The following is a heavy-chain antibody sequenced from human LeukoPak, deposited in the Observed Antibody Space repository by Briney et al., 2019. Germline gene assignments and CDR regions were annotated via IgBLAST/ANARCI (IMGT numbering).Heavy chain of an antibody. CDR1: GDSVSSNNGA. CDR3: ARDAGSSGWYTFDY. CDR2: TYYRSEWYN. V-gene: IGHV6-1*01. D-gene: IGHD6-19*01. Sequence: SQTLSVTCAISGDSVSSNNGAWNWIRQSPSRGLEWLGRTYYRSEWYNDYAVSMKGRITINPDTSKNQFSLQLNSVTPEDTAVYYCARDAGSSGWYTFDYWGQGTLVTVSS. J-gene: IGHJ4*02.